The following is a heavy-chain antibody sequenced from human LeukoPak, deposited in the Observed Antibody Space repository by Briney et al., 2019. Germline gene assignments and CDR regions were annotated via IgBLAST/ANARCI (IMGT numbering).Heavy chain of an antibody. CDR3: AREHRHNNWFFDC. CDR1: GFTFSSYG. D-gene: IGHD5-24*01. V-gene: IGHV3-30*03. Sequence: PGGSLRLSCVASGFTFSSYGIQWVRQAPGKGLEWVAVVANDGGHKVYSDSVKGRFSISRDNSKNTAFLQMNSLRAEDAAVYFCAREHRHNNWFFDCWGPGTPVTVSS. CDR2: VANDGGHK. J-gene: IGHJ2*01.